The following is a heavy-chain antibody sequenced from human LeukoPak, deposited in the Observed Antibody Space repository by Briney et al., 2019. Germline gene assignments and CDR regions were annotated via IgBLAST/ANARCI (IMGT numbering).Heavy chain of an antibody. CDR2: INQDESEK. D-gene: IGHD4-23*01. Sequence: GGSLRLSCAASGFTFSSYWMGWVRQAPGKGLEWVANINQDESEKDYVDSVKGRFTISRDNTKNSLYLQMNSLRAEDTAVYYCARDNSQRFRFDSGAREPWSPSPQ. CDR1: GFTFSSYW. CDR3: ARDNSQRFRFDS. J-gene: IGHJ5*01. V-gene: IGHV3-7*05.